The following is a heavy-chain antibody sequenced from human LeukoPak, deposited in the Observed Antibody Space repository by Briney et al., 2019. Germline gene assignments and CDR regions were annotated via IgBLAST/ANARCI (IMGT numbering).Heavy chain of an antibody. Sequence: GASVKLSCKASGGTFSSYAISWVRQAPGQGLEWMGGIIPIFATANYAQKFQGRVTITADESTSTAYMELSSLRSEDTAVYYCARQRLRYFDWLPRGEYYYGMDVWGKGTTVTVSS. J-gene: IGHJ6*04. CDR1: GGTFSSYA. V-gene: IGHV1-69*13. D-gene: IGHD3-9*01. CDR2: IIPIFATA. CDR3: ARQRLRYFDWLPRGEYYYGMDV.